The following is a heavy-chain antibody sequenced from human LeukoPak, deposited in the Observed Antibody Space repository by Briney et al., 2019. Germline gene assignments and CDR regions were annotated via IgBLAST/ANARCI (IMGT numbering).Heavy chain of an antibody. J-gene: IGHJ4*02. CDR1: GGSFSGYY. V-gene: IGHV4-34*01. CDR3: AMIPLGTTVTLDY. D-gene: IGHD4-11*01. CDR2: INHSGST. Sequence: PSETLSLTCAVYGGSFSGYYWSWIRQPPGKGLEWIGEINHSGSTNYNPSLKSRVTISVDTSKNQFSPKLSSVTAADTAVYYCAMIPLGTTVTLDYWGQGTLVTVSS.